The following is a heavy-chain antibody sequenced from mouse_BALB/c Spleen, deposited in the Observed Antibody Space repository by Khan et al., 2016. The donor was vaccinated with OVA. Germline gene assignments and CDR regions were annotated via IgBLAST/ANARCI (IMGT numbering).Heavy chain of an antibody. CDR1: GFNIKDTY. J-gene: IGHJ3*01. Sequence: EVQLQQSRAELLKPGASVKLSCTSSGFNIKDTYMHWVKQRPEQGLEWIGRIDPANGDTKYDPKFQGKATITADTSSNTAYLQLSSLTSEDTAVYYRATLYGNPFAYWGQGTLVTVSA. CDR3: ATLYGNPFAY. V-gene: IGHV14-3*02. D-gene: IGHD2-1*01. CDR2: IDPANGDT.